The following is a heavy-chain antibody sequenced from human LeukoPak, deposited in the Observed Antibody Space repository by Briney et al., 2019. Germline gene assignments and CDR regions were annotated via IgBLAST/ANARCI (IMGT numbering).Heavy chain of an antibody. D-gene: IGHD3-16*02. J-gene: IGHJ4*02. Sequence: GGSLRLSCAASGFTFSTYAMHWVRQAPGKGLEWVAVISYDGSNKYCADSVKGRFTISRDNSKNTLYLQMNSLRAEDTAVYYCARGVTTFGGVIVNHYFDYWGQGTLVTVSS. V-gene: IGHV3-30-3*01. CDR3: ARGVTTFGGVIVNHYFDY. CDR1: GFTFSTYA. CDR2: ISYDGSNK.